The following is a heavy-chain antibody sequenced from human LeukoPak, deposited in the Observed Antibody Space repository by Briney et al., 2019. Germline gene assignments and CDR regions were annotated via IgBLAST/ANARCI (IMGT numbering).Heavy chain of an antibody. CDR3: ARGDMKGWFDP. V-gene: IGHV1-8*02. Sequence: ASVKVSCKASGYIFTGFYMHWVRQAPGQGLEWMGWMNPNSGNTGYAQKFQGRVTMTRNTSISTAYMGLSSLRSEDTAVYYCARGDMKGWFDPWGQGTLVTVSS. CDR1: GYIFTGFY. D-gene: IGHD3-9*01. CDR2: MNPNSGNT. J-gene: IGHJ5*02.